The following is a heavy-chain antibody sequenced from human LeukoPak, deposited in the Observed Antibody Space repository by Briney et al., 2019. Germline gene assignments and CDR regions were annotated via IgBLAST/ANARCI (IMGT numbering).Heavy chain of an antibody. CDR3: ARGLRFMNNWFDP. CDR1: GFSFSIYT. V-gene: IGHV3-23*01. Sequence: PGGSLRLSCAASGFSFSIYTMTWVRQAPGMGLQWVSVISGGGSAYYADSVKGRFTVSRDNSRNAVYLQMNSLRVEDTAVYYCARGLRFMNNWFDPWGQGTLVTVSS. D-gene: IGHD3-16*01. CDR2: ISGGGSA. J-gene: IGHJ5*02.